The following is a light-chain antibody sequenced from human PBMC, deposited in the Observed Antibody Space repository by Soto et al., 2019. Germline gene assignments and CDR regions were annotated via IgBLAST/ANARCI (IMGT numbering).Light chain of an antibody. J-gene: IGLJ1*01. CDR2: DVS. V-gene: IGLV2-14*01. Sequence: QSALTQPASVSGSPGQSITISCTGTSSDVGGYNYVSWYQQYPGKAPKLMIYDVSNRPSGVSNRFSGSKSGNTASLTISGLQDEDEADYYCSSYTISNPLVFGSGTKVTVL. CDR3: SSYTISNPLV. CDR1: SSDVGGYNY.